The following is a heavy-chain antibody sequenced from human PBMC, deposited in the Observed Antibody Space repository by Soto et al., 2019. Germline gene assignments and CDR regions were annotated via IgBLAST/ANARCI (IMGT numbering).Heavy chain of an antibody. J-gene: IGHJ4*02. CDR2: ISGGGDTT. V-gene: IGHV3-23*01. CDR3: AKERGGSGSLNHRVDF. CDR1: GFTFNNYA. Sequence: EVQLLESGGGLVQPGGSLRLSCAASGFTFNNYAMTWVRQAPGKGLEWVSAISGGGDTTSYADSVQGRFTVSRDGSKNTLYLEMSSLRADDAALYYCAKERGGSGSLNHRVDFWRQGTLDTVSS. D-gene: IGHD3-10*01.